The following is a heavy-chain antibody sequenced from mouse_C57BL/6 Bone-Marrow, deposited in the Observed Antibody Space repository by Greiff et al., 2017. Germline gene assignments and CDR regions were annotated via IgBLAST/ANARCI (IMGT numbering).Heavy chain of an antibody. D-gene: IGHD2-4*01. CDR3: ARDRYDDGWFAY. CDR2: INPSNGGT. Sequence: VQLQQPGTELVKPGASVKLSCKASGYTFTSYWLHWVKQRPGQGLEWIGNINPSNGGTNYNEKFKSKATLTVDKSSSTAYMQLSSLTSEDSAVYYCARDRYDDGWFAYWGQGTLVTVSA. CDR1: GYTFTSYW. J-gene: IGHJ3*01. V-gene: IGHV1-53*01.